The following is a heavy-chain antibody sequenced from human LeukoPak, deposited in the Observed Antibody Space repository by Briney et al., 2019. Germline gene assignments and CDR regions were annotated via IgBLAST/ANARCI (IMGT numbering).Heavy chain of an antibody. D-gene: IGHD3-10*01. V-gene: IGHV3-20*04. CDR2: IGWNGGST. J-gene: IGHJ4*02. CDR1: GFTFDDYG. Sequence: PGGSLRLSCAASGFTFDDYGMNWVRQAPGKGLEWVSGIGWNGGSTGYADSVKGRFTVSRDNAKNSLYLQMNSLRADDTAVYYCARDGDYGTGSYYRGCIDSWGQGTPVTVSP. CDR3: ARDGDYGTGSYYRGCIDS.